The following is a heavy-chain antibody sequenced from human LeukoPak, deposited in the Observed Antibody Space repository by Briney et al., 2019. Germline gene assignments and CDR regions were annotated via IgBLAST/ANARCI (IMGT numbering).Heavy chain of an antibody. CDR3: ARDRQEGGMRVSSFQY. J-gene: IGHJ4*02. CDR2: IYGGVSSQRNPSH. CDR1: GASVSGGDYY. D-gene: IGHD3-22*01. V-gene: IGHV4-61*02. Sequence: PSETLSLTCSVSGASVSGGDYYWSWIRQPAGKGLEWIGRIYGGVSSQRNPSHQYNPSLMSRLTISADTSRNQFSLNLNSVTAADTAIYYCARDRQEGGMRVSSFQYWGQGTLVTVSS.